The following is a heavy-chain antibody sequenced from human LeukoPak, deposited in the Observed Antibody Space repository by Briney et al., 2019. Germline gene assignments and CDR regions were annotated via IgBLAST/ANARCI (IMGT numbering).Heavy chain of an antibody. CDR2: INPNSGGT. J-gene: IGHJ4*02. CDR3: ARSRTGSGFLFDY. V-gene: IGHV1-2*02. D-gene: IGHD3-10*01. CDR1: GYTFTGYY. Sequence: EASVKVSCKASGYTFTGYYMHWVRQAPGQGLEWMGWINPNSGGTNYAQKFQGRVTMTRDTSISTAYMELGRLRSDDTAVYYCARSRTGSGFLFDYWGQGTLVTVSS.